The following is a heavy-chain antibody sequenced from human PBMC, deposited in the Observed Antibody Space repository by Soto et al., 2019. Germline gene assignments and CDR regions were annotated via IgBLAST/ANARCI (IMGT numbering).Heavy chain of an antibody. V-gene: IGHV5-51*01. CDR2: IYPGDSHT. CDR3: ATTRITAWYFDY. CDR1: GYIFTSYW. J-gene: IGHJ4*02. D-gene: IGHD3-10*01. Sequence: GEALKISCKGSGYIFTSYWIGWVRQMPGKGLEWMGIIYPGDSHTRYSPSFQGQVSISADKSISTAYLQWSSLKASDTAMYYCATTRITAWYFDYWGQGTLVTVSS.